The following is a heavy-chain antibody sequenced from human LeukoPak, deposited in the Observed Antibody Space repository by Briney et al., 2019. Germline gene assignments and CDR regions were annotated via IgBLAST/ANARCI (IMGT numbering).Heavy chain of an antibody. J-gene: IGHJ4*02. Sequence: SEALSLTCSVSGVSITSSTYFWSWIRQPAGKALEWIGRMDFSGSTNYNPSLRSRVTLSLDTSKNQFSLKLSSVTAADTAVYYCARYSGTGYGMYYFDYWGQGTLVTVSS. CDR1: GVSITSSTYF. CDR2: MDFSGST. D-gene: IGHD1-1*01. CDR3: ARYSGTGYGMYYFDY. V-gene: IGHV4-61*02.